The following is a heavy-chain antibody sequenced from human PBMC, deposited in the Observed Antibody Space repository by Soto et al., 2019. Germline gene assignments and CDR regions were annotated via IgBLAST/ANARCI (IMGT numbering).Heavy chain of an antibody. CDR1: DGSISEKY. CDR2: IFANGHT. Sequence: QLQLQESGPGLVKASETLSLTCIVSDGSISEKYWNWVRQPPGKGLEWIGLIFANGHTDYNPSLKSRVTMSVDASKNQFSLRLTSMTAADTAVYYCVASLAASGLNWLDPWGRGTLVTVSS. J-gene: IGHJ5*02. D-gene: IGHD6-13*01. CDR3: VASLAASGLNWLDP. V-gene: IGHV4-4*07.